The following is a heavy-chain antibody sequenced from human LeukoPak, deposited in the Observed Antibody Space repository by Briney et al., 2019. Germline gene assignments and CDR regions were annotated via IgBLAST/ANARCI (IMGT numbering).Heavy chain of an antibody. CDR3: AREAHYYDSSGYFDY. J-gene: IGHJ4*02. Sequence: GGSLRLSCAASGFTVSSNYMGWVRQAPGKGLEWGSFIYSGGSTYYADSVTGRFTISRDNSKNTLYLQMNSLRAEDTAVYYCAREAHYYDSSGYFDYWGQGTLVTVSS. V-gene: IGHV3-53*01. CDR2: IYSGGST. D-gene: IGHD3-22*01. CDR1: GFTVSSNY.